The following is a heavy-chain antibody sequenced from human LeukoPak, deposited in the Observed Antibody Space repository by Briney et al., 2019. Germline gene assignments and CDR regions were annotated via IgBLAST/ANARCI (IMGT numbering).Heavy chain of an antibody. J-gene: IGHJ4*02. CDR3: ARQFTEWDS. CDR2: IY. Sequence: HGESLKISCKGSGYSFSNYWIGWVRQMPGKGLEWMAIIYSPSFQGQVTISVDKSISTTYLQWSSVKASDTAMYYCARQFTEWDSWGQGTLVTVSS. CDR1: GYSFSNYW. V-gene: IGHV5-51*01. D-gene: IGHD1-14*01.